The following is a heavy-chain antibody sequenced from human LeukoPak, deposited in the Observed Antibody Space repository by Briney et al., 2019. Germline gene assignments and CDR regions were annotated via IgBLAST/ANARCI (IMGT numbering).Heavy chain of an antibody. CDR1: EFTFSNAW. D-gene: IGHD2/OR15-2a*01. CDR2: ISPSGGNI. J-gene: IGHJ5*02. Sequence: GGSLRLSCEVSEFTFSNAWMSWVRQAPGKGLEWVSAISPSGGNIYYADSVKGRFTISRDNSKNTLYLQMNSLRVEDTAIYYCAKDLRHRSTCNCYGWFDPWGQGTLVTVSS. V-gene: IGHV3-23*01. CDR3: AKDLRHRSTCNCYGWFDP.